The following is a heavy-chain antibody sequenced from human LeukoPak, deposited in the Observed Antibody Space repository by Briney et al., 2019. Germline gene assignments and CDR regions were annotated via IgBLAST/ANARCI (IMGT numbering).Heavy chain of an antibody. CDR3: ARDEGYSSD. CDR2: ISSSSSTI. V-gene: IGHV3-48*02. J-gene: IGHJ4*02. Sequence: PGGSLRLSCAASGFTFSSYSMNWVRQAPGKGLEWVSYISSSSSTIYYADSVKGRFTISRDNAKNSLYPQMNSLRDEDTAVYYCARDEGYSSDWGQGTLVTVSS. CDR1: GFTFSSYS. D-gene: IGHD6-19*01.